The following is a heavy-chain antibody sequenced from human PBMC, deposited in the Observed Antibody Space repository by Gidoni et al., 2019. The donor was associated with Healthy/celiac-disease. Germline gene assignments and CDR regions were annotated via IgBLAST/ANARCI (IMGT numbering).Heavy chain of an antibody. CDR3: ARGRPVVTASGFDY. CDR1: GFTFSSYA. CDR2: ISYDGSNK. D-gene: IGHD2-21*02. J-gene: IGHJ4*02. V-gene: IGHV3-30*01. Sequence: QVQLVESGGGVVQPGRSLRLSCAASGFTFSSYAMHWVRQAPGKGLEWVAVISYDGSNKYYADSVKGRFTISRDNSKNTLYLQMNSLRAEDTAVYYCARGRPVVTASGFDYWGQGTLVTVSS.